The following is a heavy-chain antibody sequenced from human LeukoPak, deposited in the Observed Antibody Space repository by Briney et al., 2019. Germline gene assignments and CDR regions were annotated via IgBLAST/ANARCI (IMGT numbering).Heavy chain of an antibody. V-gene: IGHV4-59*12. J-gene: IGHJ6*03. CDR3: AREGRYRYGYNEYHLYMDI. Sequence: SETLSLTCTVSGGSMYDYYWSWFRQPPGKGLEWIGYIHYSGSTNYNPSLKSRVTISIDTSKNQFSLKLSSVTAAETAVYYCAREGRYRYGYNEYHLYMDIWGKGTTVTVSS. D-gene: IGHD5-18*01. CDR2: IHYSGST. CDR1: GGSMYDYY.